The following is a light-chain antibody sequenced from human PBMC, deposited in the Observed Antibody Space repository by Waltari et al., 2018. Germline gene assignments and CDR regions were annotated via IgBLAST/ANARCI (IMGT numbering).Light chain of an antibody. V-gene: IGKV1-39*01. Sequence: DIQMTQSPASLSASVGDRATITCRASQSISSYLNWYQQKPGIAHKLLIYAASSLQSGVPSRFSGSGSGTDFTLTISNLQPEDFATYDCEQSDSRPLTFGGGTKVEIK. CDR2: AAS. J-gene: IGKJ4*01. CDR3: EQSDSRPLT. CDR1: QSISSY.